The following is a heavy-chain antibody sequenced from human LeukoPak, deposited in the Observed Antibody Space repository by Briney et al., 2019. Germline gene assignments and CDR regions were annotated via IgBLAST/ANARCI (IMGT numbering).Heavy chain of an antibody. CDR1: GGSISSYY. V-gene: IGHV4-59*01. CDR2: IYYSGST. Sequence: SETLSLTCTVSGGSISSYYWSWIRQPPGKGLEWIGYIYYSGSTYYNPSLKSRVTISVHTSKNQFSLKLSSVTAADTAVYYCAKGSSDFWSGYYRYNWFDPWGQGTLVTVSS. J-gene: IGHJ5*02. CDR3: AKGSSDFWSGYYRYNWFDP. D-gene: IGHD3-3*01.